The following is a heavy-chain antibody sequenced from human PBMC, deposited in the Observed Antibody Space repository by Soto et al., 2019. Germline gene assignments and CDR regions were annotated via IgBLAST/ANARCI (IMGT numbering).Heavy chain of an antibody. J-gene: IGHJ3*02. CDR1: GYTFTSYA. D-gene: IGHD2-15*01. CDR3: ARDYCSGGSCSEGFDAFDI. Sequence: ASVKVSCKASGYTFTSYAMHWVRQAPGQRLEWMGWINAGNGNTKYSQKFQGRVTITRDTSASTAYMELSSLRSEDTAVYYCARDYCSGGSCSEGFDAFDIWGQGTMVTVSS. V-gene: IGHV1-3*01. CDR2: INAGNGNT.